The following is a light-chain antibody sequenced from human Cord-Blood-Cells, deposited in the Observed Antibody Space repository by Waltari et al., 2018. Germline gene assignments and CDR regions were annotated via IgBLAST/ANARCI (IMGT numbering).Light chain of an antibody. CDR1: QSVSSSY. CDR2: GAS. CDR3: QQYGSSPMYT. V-gene: IGKV3-20*01. Sequence: ELVLTQSPGTLSLSPGERATLSCRASQSVSSSYLAWYQQKPGQAPRLLIYGASSRATGLPDRCSGSGSGTDFTLTISRLEPEDVAVYYCQQYGSSPMYTFGQGTKLEIK. J-gene: IGKJ2*01.